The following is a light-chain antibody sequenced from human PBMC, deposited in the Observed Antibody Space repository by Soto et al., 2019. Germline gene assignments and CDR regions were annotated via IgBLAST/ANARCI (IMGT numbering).Light chain of an antibody. CDR1: QSVSSY. J-gene: IGKJ5*01. V-gene: IGKV3-11*01. Sequence: EIVMTQSPATLYVSPGDRATLSCRASQSVSSYLAWYQQTPGQAPRLLIYDASSRATGIPARFSGSGSGTDFALTISSLEPEDFAVYYCQQRSNWPSITFGQGTRLENK. CDR2: DAS. CDR3: QQRSNWPSIT.